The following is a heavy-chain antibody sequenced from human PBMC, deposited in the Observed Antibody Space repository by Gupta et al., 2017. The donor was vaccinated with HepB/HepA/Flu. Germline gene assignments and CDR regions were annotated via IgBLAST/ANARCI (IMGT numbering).Heavy chain of an antibody. J-gene: IGHJ4*02. CDR1: GFTFSNHA. CDR2: VSTTSTYI. CDR3: VRGFKGYGDAIFDS. V-gene: IGHV3-21*01. D-gene: IGHD4-17*01. Sequence: EVQLVESGGGLVKPGGSLRVSCAASGFTFSNHAMNWVRQAPGQGLEWVSSVSTTSTYIYYADSVKGRFTISRDNAKNSLYLQMNSLRAEDTAVYYCVRGFKGYGDAIFDSWGQGTLVTVSS.